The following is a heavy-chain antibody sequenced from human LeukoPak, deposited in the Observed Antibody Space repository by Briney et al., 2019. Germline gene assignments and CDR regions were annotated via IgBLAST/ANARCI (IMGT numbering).Heavy chain of an antibody. V-gene: IGHV3-48*01. D-gene: IGHD4/OR15-4a*01. CDR1: GFTFSNYA. Sequence: GGSLRLSCAASGFTFSNYAMHWVRQAPGKGLEWVSYISSSSSTIYYADSVKGRFTISRDNAKNSLYLQMNSLRAEDTAVYYCARDGAYGMDVWGQGTTVTVSS. CDR3: ARDGAYGMDV. J-gene: IGHJ6*02. CDR2: ISSSSSTI.